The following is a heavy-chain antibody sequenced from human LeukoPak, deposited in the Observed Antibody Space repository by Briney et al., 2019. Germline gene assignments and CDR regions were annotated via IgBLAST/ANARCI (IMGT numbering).Heavy chain of an antibody. CDR3: ARGSPVYFAFDI. V-gene: IGHV4-61*01. CDR1: GGSVSSGSYY. D-gene: IGHD3-9*01. J-gene: IGHJ3*02. CDR2: MSYSGST. Sequence: SETLSLTCTVSGGSVSSGSYYWSWIRQPPGKGLEWIGYMSYSGSTNYNPSLRSRVTISVDTSKNQFSLKLSSVTAADTAVYYCARGSPVYFAFDIWGQGTMVTVSS.